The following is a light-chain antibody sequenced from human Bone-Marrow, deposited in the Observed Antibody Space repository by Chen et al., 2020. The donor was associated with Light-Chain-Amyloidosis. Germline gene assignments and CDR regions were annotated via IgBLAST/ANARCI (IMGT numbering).Light chain of an antibody. CDR1: VLPTKY. V-gene: IGLV3-25*03. CDR3: QSADSSGTYEVI. J-gene: IGLJ2*01. Sequence: SDELTQPPSVSVSPGQTPRTTPPGDVLPTKYAYWYQQKPGQSPVLVIHRDTERPSGISERFSGSSSGTTATLTISGVQAEDEADYHCQSADSSGTYEVIFGGGTKLTVL. CDR2: RDT.